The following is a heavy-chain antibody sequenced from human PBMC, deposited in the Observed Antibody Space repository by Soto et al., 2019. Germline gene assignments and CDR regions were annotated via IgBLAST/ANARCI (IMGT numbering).Heavy chain of an antibody. CDR3: VRPLPSGRNYGLDV. J-gene: IGHJ6*02. V-gene: IGHV3-53*01. D-gene: IGHD3-10*01. CDR2: IYDNGTT. Sequence: GGSLRLSCGASGLTVSNAYMAWVRQAPGMGLEWVSVIYDNGTTYYADSVKGRFTISRDTSTNTLSLQMDSLRAEDTAVYYCVRPLPSGRNYGLDVWGQGTTVTVSS. CDR1: GLTVSNAY.